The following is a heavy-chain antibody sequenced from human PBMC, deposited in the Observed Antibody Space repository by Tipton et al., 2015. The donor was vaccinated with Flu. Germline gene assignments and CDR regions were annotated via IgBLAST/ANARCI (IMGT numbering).Heavy chain of an antibody. Sequence: LRLSCTVSGGSISTYYWSWIRQPPGKGLEWIGYIFFSGRTNYNPSLESRVTISVIPSKNQLSLNLRSVTAADTAVYYCARGHYDFYPNVNWFDPWGQGTLVTVSS. CDR3: ARGHYDFYPNVNWFDP. CDR1: GGSISTYY. CDR2: IFFSGRT. V-gene: IGHV4-59*01. J-gene: IGHJ5*02. D-gene: IGHD3-3*01.